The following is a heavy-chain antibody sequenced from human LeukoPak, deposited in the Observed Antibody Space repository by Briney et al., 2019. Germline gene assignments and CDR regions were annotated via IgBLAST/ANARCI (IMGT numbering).Heavy chain of an antibody. CDR2: INHSGST. J-gene: IGHJ5*02. Sequence: SETLSLTCAVYGGSFSGYYWSWIRQPPGKGLEWIGEINHSGSTNYNPSLKSRVTISVDTSKNKFSLTLSSVTAADTAVYCCARGGYCSSTSCHRRANWFDPWGQGTLVTVSS. CDR1: GGSFSGYY. CDR3: ARGGYCSSTSCHRRANWFDP. V-gene: IGHV4-34*01. D-gene: IGHD2-2*02.